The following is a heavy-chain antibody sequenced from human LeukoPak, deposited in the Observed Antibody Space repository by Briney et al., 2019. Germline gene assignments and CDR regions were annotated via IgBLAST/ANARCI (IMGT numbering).Heavy chain of an antibody. V-gene: IGHV1-18*01. Sequence: ASVKVSCKASGYTFTSYGISWVRQAPRQGLEWMGWISAYNGNTNYAQKLQGTVTMTTDTSTSTAYMELRSLRSDDTAVYYCARLGGTLRYFDWSRSSGIEFDYWGQGTLVTVSS. CDR1: GYTFTSYG. J-gene: IGHJ4*02. CDR2: ISAYNGNT. D-gene: IGHD3-9*01. CDR3: ARLGGTLRYFDWSRSSGIEFDY.